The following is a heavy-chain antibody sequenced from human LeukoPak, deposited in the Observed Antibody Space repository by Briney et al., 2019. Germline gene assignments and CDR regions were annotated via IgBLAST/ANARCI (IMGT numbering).Heavy chain of an antibody. V-gene: IGHV4-59*01. CDR2: IYYSGST. J-gene: IGHJ5*02. CDR3: ARSCSGDSCYYWFDP. CDR1: GGSISNYY. D-gene: IGHD2-15*01. Sequence: SETLSLTCTVSGGSISNYYWSGVRQPPGKGLEWIGYIYYSGSTNYNPSLKSRVTISVETSKNQFSLRLSSVTAADTAMYYCARSCSGDSCYYWFDPWGQGTLVTVSS.